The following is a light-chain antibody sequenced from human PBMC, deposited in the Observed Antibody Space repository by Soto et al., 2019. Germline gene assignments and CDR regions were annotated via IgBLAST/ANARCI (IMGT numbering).Light chain of an antibody. CDR3: QQTFNSTIT. Sequence: DIELTQSPSSLSAYVGDRVIITRRASLSISRYLHWYHQQPGKGPKVLIYGASSLQSGVSSRFSGSGSGTDFTLTISSVRTEDLGSFDCQQTFNSTITFGQGTRLEIK. J-gene: IGKJ5*01. CDR1: LSISRY. CDR2: GAS. V-gene: IGKV1-39*01.